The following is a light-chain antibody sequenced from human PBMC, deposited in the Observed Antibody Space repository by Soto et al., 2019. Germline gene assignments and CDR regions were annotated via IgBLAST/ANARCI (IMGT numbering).Light chain of an antibody. CDR3: QQYNSYPWT. Sequence: DIQMTQSPSTLSASVGDRATITCRASQSISSCLAWYQQKPGKAPKLLIYTASSLESGVPARFSGSGSGTEFTLTISSLQPDDFATYYCQQYNSYPWTFGQGTKVEIK. J-gene: IGKJ1*01. CDR2: TAS. CDR1: QSISSC. V-gene: IGKV1-5*03.